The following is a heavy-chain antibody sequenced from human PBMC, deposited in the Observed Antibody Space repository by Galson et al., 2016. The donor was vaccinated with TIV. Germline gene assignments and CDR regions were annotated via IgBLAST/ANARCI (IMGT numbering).Heavy chain of an antibody. CDR3: ARVLRGDPIDY. CDR1: GFTFSSHA. J-gene: IGHJ4*02. V-gene: IGHV3-23*01. Sequence: SLRLSRAASGFTFSSHAMSWVRQAPGKGLEWVSAISVSGGSTYYADSVKGRFTISRDNAKNSLYLQMNSLRPEDTAVYYCARVLRGDPIDYWGQGTLVTVSS. CDR2: ISVSGGST.